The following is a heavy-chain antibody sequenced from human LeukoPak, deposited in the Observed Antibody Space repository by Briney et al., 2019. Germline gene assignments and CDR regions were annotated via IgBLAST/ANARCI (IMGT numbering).Heavy chain of an antibody. J-gene: IGHJ4*02. CDR1: GFTFSSYW. Sequence: GGSLRLSCAASGFTFSSYWMHWVRQGPGKGLVWVSRINSDGNKTTYADSVKGRFTISRDNAKNTLYLQMNSLRAEDTAVYYCARESGWAGLSTDYWGQGTLVTVSS. V-gene: IGHV3-74*01. CDR2: INSDGNKT. D-gene: IGHD3-16*02. CDR3: ARESGWAGLSTDY.